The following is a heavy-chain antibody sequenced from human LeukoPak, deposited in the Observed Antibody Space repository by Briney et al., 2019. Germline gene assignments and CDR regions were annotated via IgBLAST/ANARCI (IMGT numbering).Heavy chain of an antibody. J-gene: IGHJ4*02. D-gene: IGHD3-10*01. V-gene: IGHV4-59*08. CDR2: IYYSGST. CDR1: GGSVTSFY. CDR3: ARHGLQWFGENHYFDR. Sequence: PSETLSLTCTVSGGSVTSFYLSWIRQPPGKGLEWIGYIYYSGSTNYNPSLKSRVTISLDTSENQFSLELTSVTAADTAVYYCARHGLQWFGENHYFDRWGQGTLVTVSS.